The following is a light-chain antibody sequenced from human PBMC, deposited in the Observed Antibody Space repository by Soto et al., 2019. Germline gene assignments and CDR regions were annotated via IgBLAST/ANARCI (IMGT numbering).Light chain of an antibody. Sequence: EIVLTQSPATLSLSPGESATLSCRASQSVSSYLAWYQQKPGQAPRLLIYGASTRATGIPARFSGSGSGTEFTLTISSLQSEDFAVYYCQQYNNWPPSTFGQGTRLEI. CDR1: QSVSSY. CDR2: GAS. CDR3: QQYNNWPPST. J-gene: IGKJ5*01. V-gene: IGKV3-15*01.